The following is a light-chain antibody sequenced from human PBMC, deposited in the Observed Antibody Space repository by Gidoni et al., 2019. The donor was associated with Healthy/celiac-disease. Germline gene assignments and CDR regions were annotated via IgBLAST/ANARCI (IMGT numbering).Light chain of an antibody. V-gene: IGKV1-39*01. CDR1: QSISSY. CDR3: QQSYRTPLT. Sequence: DIQMTHSPSSLSASVGDTVTITCRASQSISSYLNWYQQKPGKAPKLLIYAASSLQSGVPSRLSGSGSGTDFTLTISSLQPEDFATYYCQQSYRTPLTFGGGTKVEIK. J-gene: IGKJ4*01. CDR2: AAS.